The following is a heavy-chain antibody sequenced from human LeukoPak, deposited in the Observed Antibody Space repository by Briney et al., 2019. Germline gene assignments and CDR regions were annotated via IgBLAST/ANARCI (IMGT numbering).Heavy chain of an antibody. CDR3: ARGRAMPTAPGYWFDP. D-gene: IGHD2-2*01. Sequence: SETLSLTCTVSGDSITTYFWSWIRQPPGKGLEWIGYIYYSGTTNYNPSLKSRVTISVDTSKSQVSLKLSSVTAADTAVYCARGRAMPTAPGYWFDPWGQGTLVTVSS. CDR2: IYYSGTT. J-gene: IGHJ5*02. V-gene: IGHV4-59*01. CDR1: GDSITTYF.